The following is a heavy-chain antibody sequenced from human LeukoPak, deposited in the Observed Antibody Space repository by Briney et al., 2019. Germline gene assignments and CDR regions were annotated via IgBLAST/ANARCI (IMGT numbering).Heavy chain of an antibody. Sequence: GGSLRLSCAASGFTFSSYGMHWVRQAPGKGLEWVAVISYVGSNKYYADSVKGRFTISRDNSKNTLYLQMNSLRAEDTAVYYCAKDQDSSSWYGMDVWGKGTTVTVSS. J-gene: IGHJ6*04. CDR1: GFTFSSYG. CDR3: AKDQDSSSWYGMDV. V-gene: IGHV3-30*18. CDR2: ISYVGSNK. D-gene: IGHD6-13*01.